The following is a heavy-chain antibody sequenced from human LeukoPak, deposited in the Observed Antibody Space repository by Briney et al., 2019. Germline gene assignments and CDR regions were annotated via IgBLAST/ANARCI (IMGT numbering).Heavy chain of an antibody. CDR1: GGSISSYY. Sequence: PSETLSLTCTVSGGSISSYYWSWIRQPAGKGLEWIGRIYTSGSTNYNPSLKSRVTMSVDTSKNQFSLKLSSVTAADTAVYYCARDLTGTTDRYYYYMDVWGKGTTVTVSS. D-gene: IGHD1-7*01. CDR2: IYTSGST. CDR3: ARDLTGTTDRYYYYMDV. V-gene: IGHV4-4*07. J-gene: IGHJ6*03.